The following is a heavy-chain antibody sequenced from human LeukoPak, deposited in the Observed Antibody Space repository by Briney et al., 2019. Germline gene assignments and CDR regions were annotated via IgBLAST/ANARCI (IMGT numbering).Heavy chain of an antibody. D-gene: IGHD7-27*01. J-gene: IGHJ4*02. CDR1: GFTFSSYW. CDR3: GRFTRSGDSVY. CDR2: IKQDGSEK. V-gene: IGHV3-7*04. Sequence: SGGSLRVSCAASGFTFSSYWMSWVRQAPGKGLEWVANIKQDGSEKQYVDSVKGRFAISRDNAENSLYLQMNSLKAEDTAVYYCGRFTRSGDSVYWGQGTLVTVSS.